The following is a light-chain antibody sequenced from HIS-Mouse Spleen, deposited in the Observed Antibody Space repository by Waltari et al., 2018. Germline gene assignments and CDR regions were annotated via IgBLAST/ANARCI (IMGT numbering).Light chain of an antibody. Sequence: IVLTQSPGTLSFSPGERATLPCRASQSVSSSYLAWYQQKPGQAPRLLIYGASSRATGIPDRFSGSGSGTDFTLTISRLEPEDFAVYYCQQYGSSPWTFGQGTKVEIK. J-gene: IGKJ1*01. CDR1: QSVSSSY. V-gene: IGKV3-20*01. CDR2: GAS. CDR3: QQYGSSPWT.